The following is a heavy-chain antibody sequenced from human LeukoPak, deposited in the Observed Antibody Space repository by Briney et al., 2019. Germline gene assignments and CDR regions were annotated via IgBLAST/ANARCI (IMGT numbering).Heavy chain of an antibody. CDR1: GYTFTSYG. CDR2: ISAYNGNT. CDR3: ARDYPSYSSSWGNWFDP. Sequence: ASVKVSCKASGYTFTSYGISWVRQAPGQGLEWMGWISAYNGNTNYAQKFQGRVTITADESTSTAYMELSSLRSEDTAVYYCARDYPSYSSSWGNWFDPWGQGTLVTVSS. D-gene: IGHD6-6*01. J-gene: IGHJ5*02. V-gene: IGHV1-18*01.